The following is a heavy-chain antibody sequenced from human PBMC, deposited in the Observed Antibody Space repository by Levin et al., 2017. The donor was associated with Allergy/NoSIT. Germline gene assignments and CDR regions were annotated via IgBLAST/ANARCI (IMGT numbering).Heavy chain of an antibody. CDR2: TSSDGAT. V-gene: IGHV3-66*01. Sequence: SCAASGLTVSINYMSWVRQAPGKGLEWVSVTSSDGATNYADSVKGRFTVSRDNSKNTLFLQMNSLRVEDTAVYYCARDKAVVGTALDYWGQGTLVTVSS. D-gene: IGHD6-13*01. CDR3: ARDKAVVGTALDY. J-gene: IGHJ4*02. CDR1: GLTVSINY.